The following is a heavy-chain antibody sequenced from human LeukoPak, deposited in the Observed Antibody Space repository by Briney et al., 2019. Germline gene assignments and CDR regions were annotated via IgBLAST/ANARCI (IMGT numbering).Heavy chain of an antibody. CDR2: ITSDGSST. V-gene: IGHV3-74*01. CDR1: GFTFSGYW. Sequence: PGGSLRLSCAASGFTFSGYWMNWVRQAPGKGLVRVSRITSDGSSTFYADSVKGRFTISRDNAKNTLLLQMNSLRVEDTAVYYCARDYYDSGDYWGQGTLVTVSS. D-gene: IGHD3-10*01. J-gene: IGHJ4*02. CDR3: ARDYYDSGDY.